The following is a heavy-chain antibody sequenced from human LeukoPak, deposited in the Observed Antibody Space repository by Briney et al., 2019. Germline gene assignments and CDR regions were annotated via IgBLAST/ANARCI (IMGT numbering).Heavy chain of an antibody. CDR2: ISYDGSNK. V-gene: IGHV3-30*03. CDR3: ARDDEQLVGRGDAFDI. D-gene: IGHD6-6*01. J-gene: IGHJ3*02. CDR1: GFTFSSYG. Sequence: PGRSLRLSCAASGFTFSSYGMHWVRQAPGKGLEWVAVISYDGSNKYYADSVKGRFTISRDNSKNTLYLQMNSLRAEDTAVYHCARDDEQLVGRGDAFDIWGQGTMVTVSS.